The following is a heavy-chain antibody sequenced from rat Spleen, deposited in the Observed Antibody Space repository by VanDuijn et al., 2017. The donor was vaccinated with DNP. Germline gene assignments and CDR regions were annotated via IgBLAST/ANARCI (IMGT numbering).Heavy chain of an antibody. CDR2: ISYSGFT. D-gene: IGHD5-1*01. J-gene: IGHJ2*01. Sequence: EVQLQESGPGLVNPSQSLSLTCSVTGYSITRSYRWNWIRKFPGNKMEWMGYISYSGFTSFNPSLISRISITRDTSKNQFFLQLNSVTTEDTATYYCTRWGGLGFDYWGQGVMVSVSP. V-gene: IGHV3-1*01. CDR1: GYSITRSY. CDR3: TRWGGLGFDY.